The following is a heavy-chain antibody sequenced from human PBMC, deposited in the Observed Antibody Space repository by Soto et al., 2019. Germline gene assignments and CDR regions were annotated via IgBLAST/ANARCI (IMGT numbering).Heavy chain of an antibody. D-gene: IGHD5-18*01. Sequence: SETLSLTCTVSGGPIRGSTYYWGWIRQPPGKELEWIGSIFYSGSPYYNPSLESRLTISVDTSKNQFSLNLSSVTAADTAVYYCVRHHDRGYSYGDFDFWGQGTLVTVSS. V-gene: IGHV4-39*01. CDR3: VRHHDRGYSYGDFDF. CDR1: GGPIRGSTYY. J-gene: IGHJ4*02. CDR2: IFYSGSP.